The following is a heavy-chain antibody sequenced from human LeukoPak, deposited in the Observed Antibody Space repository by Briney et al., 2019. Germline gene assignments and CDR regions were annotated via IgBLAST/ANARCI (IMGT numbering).Heavy chain of an antibody. D-gene: IGHD4-23*01. CDR2: ITNNGGIT. Sequence: PGGSLRLSCAASGFTFNTYAMHWVRQAPGKGLESVSAITNNGGITYYANSVKGRFTISRDNANNSLYLQMNSLRAEDTAVFYCARGEGDNGGNSESDAFDIWGQGTMVTVSS. J-gene: IGHJ3*02. CDR1: GFTFNTYA. CDR3: ARGEGDNGGNSESDAFDI. V-gene: IGHV3-64*01.